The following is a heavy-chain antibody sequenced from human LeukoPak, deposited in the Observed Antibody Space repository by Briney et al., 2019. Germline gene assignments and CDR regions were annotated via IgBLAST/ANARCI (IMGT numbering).Heavy chain of an antibody. CDR2: IYYSGST. Sequence: TSETLSLTCTVSGGSISNYYWSWIRQPPGKGLEWIGYIYYSGSTNYNPSLRSRVTISVDTSKNQFSLKLSSMTAADTAVYYYARDSRLRGAFDIWGQGTMVTVSS. J-gene: IGHJ3*02. V-gene: IGHV4-59*01. CDR1: GGSISNYY. D-gene: IGHD4-17*01. CDR3: ARDSRLRGAFDI.